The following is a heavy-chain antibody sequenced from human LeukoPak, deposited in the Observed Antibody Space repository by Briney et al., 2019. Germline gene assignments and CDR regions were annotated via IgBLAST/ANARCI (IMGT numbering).Heavy chain of an antibody. CDR3: ASGYCSSTSCRGFDP. V-gene: IGHV1-46*01. D-gene: IGHD2-2*01. J-gene: IGHJ5*02. CDR2: INPSGGSS. CDR1: GYTFTSYY. Sequence: GASVKVSCKASGYTFTSYYMHWVRQAPGQGLEWMGVINPSGGSSSYAQKFQGRVTMTRDTSTTTVYMVLSSLRSEDTAMYYCASGYCSSTSCRGFDPWGQGTLVSVSS.